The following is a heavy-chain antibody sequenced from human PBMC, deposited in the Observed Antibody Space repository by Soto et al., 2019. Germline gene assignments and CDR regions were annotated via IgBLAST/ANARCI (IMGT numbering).Heavy chain of an antibody. CDR3: AGRYCPNGVCYTNYYYYIDV. D-gene: IGHD2-8*01. Sequence: EVQLLDSGGGLVQPGGSLRLSCAASGFTFSTYAMTWVRQAPGKGLEWVSTLTPSGGNTYYADSVQGRFTISRDNSMNTLYLQMNSRRAEDTAVYYCAGRYCPNGVCYTNYYYYIDVWGEGPRSPSP. J-gene: IGHJ6*03. CDR2: LTPSGGNT. V-gene: IGHV3-23*01. CDR1: GFTFSTYA.